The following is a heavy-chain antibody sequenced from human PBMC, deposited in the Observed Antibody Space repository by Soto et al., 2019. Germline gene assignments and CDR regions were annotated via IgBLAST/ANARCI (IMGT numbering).Heavy chain of an antibody. CDR2: ITGNAGST. Sequence: GGSLRLSCAASGFRFSTYGMIWVRQAPGKGLEWVSAITGNAGSTFYGDSVKGRFTISRDNSRNTLFLQMNSLRAEDTAVYYCAKDQFSSGWYNDYYYGLNVWSQGTTVTVSS. CDR3: AKDQFSSGWYNDYYYGLNV. V-gene: IGHV3-23*01. J-gene: IGHJ6*02. D-gene: IGHD6-19*01. CDR1: GFRFSTYG.